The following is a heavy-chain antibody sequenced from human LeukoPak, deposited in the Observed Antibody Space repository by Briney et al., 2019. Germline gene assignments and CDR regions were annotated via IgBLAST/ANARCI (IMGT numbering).Heavy chain of an antibody. Sequence: PSETLSLTCTVSGGSISGYYWSWIRQPPGKGLEWIGYIYYSGNTNYNPSLKSRVTVSEDTSKNQFSLRLSSVTAADTAVYYCARGPSGSYGFRFDPWGQGTLVTVSS. V-gene: IGHV4-59*01. CDR2: IYYSGNT. J-gene: IGHJ5*02. CDR1: GGSISGYY. CDR3: ARGPSGSYGFRFDP. D-gene: IGHD1-26*01.